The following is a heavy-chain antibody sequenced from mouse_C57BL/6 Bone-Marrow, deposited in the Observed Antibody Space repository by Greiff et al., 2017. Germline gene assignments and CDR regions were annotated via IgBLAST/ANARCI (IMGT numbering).Heavy chain of an antibody. CDR2: IWSGGST. Sequence: VHLVESGPGLVQPSQSLSITCTVSGFSLTSYGVHWVRQSPGKGLEWLGVIWSGGSTDYNAAFISRLSISKDNSKSQVFFKMNSLQADDTAIYYCARRGAYYSNYYAMDYWGQGTSVTVSS. D-gene: IGHD2-5*01. V-gene: IGHV2-2*01. J-gene: IGHJ4*01. CDR3: ARRGAYYSNYYAMDY. CDR1: GFSLTSYG.